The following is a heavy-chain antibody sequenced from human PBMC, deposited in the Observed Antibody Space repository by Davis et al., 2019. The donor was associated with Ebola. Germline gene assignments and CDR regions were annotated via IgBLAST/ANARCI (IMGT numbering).Heavy chain of an antibody. CDR3: ASNQYCTNGVCYTRAYGMDV. Sequence: ASVKVSCKVSGYTLTELSMHWVRQAPGKGLEWMGGFDPEDGETIYAQKFQGRLTMTEDTSTDTAYMELSSLRSEDTAVYYCASNQYCTNGVCYTRAYGMDVWGKGTTVTVSS. D-gene: IGHD2-8*01. V-gene: IGHV1-24*01. CDR2: FDPEDGET. CDR1: GYTLTELS. J-gene: IGHJ6*04.